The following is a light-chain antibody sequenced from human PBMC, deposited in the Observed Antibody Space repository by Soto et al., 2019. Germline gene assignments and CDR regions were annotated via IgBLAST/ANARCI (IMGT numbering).Light chain of an antibody. J-gene: IGKJ5*01. CDR3: QQRRDWPIT. Sequence: EIVLTQSPVTLSLSPGDRATLSCRASQSVSGYVAWYQQKPGQAPRLLIYDVSNRATGIPARFSGSGSGTDFTLTISRLEPEDVAVYYCQQRRDWPITFGQGTRLEIK. V-gene: IGKV3-11*01. CDR1: QSVSGY. CDR2: DVS.